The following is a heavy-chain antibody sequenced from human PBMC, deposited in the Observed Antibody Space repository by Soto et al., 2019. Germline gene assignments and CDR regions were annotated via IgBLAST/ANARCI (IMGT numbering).Heavy chain of an antibody. CDR3: ARDPGKYGGVIVHYAFDI. CDR2: ISSSSSTI. D-gene: IGHD3-16*02. V-gene: IGHV3-48*01. J-gene: IGHJ3*02. Sequence: GGSLRLSCAASGFTFSSYSMNWVRQAPGKGLEWVSYISSSSSTIYYADSVKGRFTISRDNAKNSLYLQMNSLRAEDTAVYYCARDPGKYGGVIVHYAFDIWGQGTMVTVSS. CDR1: GFTFSSYS.